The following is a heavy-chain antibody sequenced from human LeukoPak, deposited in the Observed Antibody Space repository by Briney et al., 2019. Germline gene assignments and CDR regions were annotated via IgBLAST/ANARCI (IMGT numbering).Heavy chain of an antibody. CDR3: AKDHYGDYFSTGAFDI. J-gene: IGHJ3*02. Sequence: GGSLRLSCAASGFTFSNYDMSWVRQAPGEGLEWVSAISDSGGSTYNADSVKGRFTISRDNSKNTLYLQMNSLRAEDTAVYYCAKDHYGDYFSTGAFDIWGQGTMVIVSS. D-gene: IGHD4-17*01. CDR1: GFTFSNYD. CDR2: ISDSGGST. V-gene: IGHV3-23*01.